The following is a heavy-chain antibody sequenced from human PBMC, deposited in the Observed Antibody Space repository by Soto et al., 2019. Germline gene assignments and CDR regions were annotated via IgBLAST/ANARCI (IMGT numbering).Heavy chain of an antibody. CDR2: INGGNGNT. CDR3: ARDGPIYDILSARYFYGMDV. V-gene: IGHV1-3*01. Sequence: AASVKVSCKANGYTFRNYAMHWVRQAPGQGLEWMGWINGGNGNTKYSQKFQGRVTITRDTSANTAYMELSSLRSEDTAVYYCARDGPIYDILSARYFYGMDVWGQGTTVTVSS. CDR1: GYTFRNYA. J-gene: IGHJ6*02. D-gene: IGHD3-9*01.